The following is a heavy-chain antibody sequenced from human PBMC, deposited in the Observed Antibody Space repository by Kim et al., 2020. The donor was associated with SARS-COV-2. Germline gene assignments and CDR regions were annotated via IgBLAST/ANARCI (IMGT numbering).Heavy chain of an antibody. J-gene: IGHJ6*03. Sequence: ASVKVSCKASGYTFTSYDINWVRQATGQGLEWMVWMIPNSGNTGYAQKFQGRVTMTRNTSISTASMELSRLSSADTAVLYCARGRGVSFVFHSYYYMAGW. CDR2: MIPNSGNT. CDR1: GYTFTSYD. D-gene: IGHD3-3*01. V-gene: IGHV1-8*01. CDR3: ARGRGVSFVFHSYYYMAG.